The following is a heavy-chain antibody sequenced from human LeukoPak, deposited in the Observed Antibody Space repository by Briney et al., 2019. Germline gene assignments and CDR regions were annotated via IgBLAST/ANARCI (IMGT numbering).Heavy chain of an antibody. CDR1: GFTFSSYG. CDR2: ISYDGSNK. V-gene: IGHV3-30*18. CDR3: ANWNYSPGGWFDP. D-gene: IGHD1-7*01. Sequence: PGGSLRLSCAASGFTFSSYGMHWVRQAPGKGLEWVAVISYDGSNKYYADSVKGRFTISRDNAKNTLYLQMNSLRAEDTAVYYCANWNYSPGGWFDPWGQGTLVTVSS. J-gene: IGHJ5*02.